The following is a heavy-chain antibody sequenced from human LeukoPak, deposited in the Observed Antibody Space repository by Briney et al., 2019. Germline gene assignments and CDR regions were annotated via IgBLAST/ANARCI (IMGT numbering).Heavy chain of an antibody. V-gene: IGHV3-21*01. CDR1: GFTFSSYS. Sequence: GGSLRLSCAASGFTFSSYSMNWVRQAPGKGLEWVSTISSSSYIYYADSVKGRFTISRDNAKNSLYLQMNSLRAEDTAVYYCARDRSYYDILTGYSGYYMDVWGKGTTVTVSS. J-gene: IGHJ6*03. CDR3: ARDRSYYDILTGYSGYYMDV. D-gene: IGHD3-9*01. CDR2: ISSSSYI.